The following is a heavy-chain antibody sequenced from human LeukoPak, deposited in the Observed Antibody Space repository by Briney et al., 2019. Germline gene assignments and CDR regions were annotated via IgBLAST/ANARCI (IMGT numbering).Heavy chain of an antibody. CDR2: IIPLFGTP. CDR1: GGTFSSYT. CDR3: ASATLRCSGGSCYEMDV. V-gene: IGHV1-69*06. D-gene: IGHD2-15*01. J-gene: IGHJ6*04. Sequence: SVKVSCKASGGTFSSYTISWVRQAPGQGLEWMGGIIPLFGTPDYAQKFQDRLTITADKSTSTAYMELSSLRSEDTAVYYCASATLRCSGGSCYEMDVWGKGTTVTVSS.